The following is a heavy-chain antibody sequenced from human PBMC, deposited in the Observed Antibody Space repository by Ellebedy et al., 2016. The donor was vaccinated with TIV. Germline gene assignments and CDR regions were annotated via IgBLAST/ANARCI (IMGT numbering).Heavy chain of an antibody. CDR2: IFGSGGGI. Sequence: PGGSLRLSCAASGFSFSRYAMSWVRQAPGKGLEWVSGIFGSGGGISYADSVKGRFTISRDNSKSMVHLQMNSLKPEDTAVYYCAKDRTSGDGYWVFDQWGQGTLVTVSS. J-gene: IGHJ4*02. V-gene: IGHV3-23*01. CDR1: GFSFSRYA. D-gene: IGHD5-18*01. CDR3: AKDRTSGDGYWVFDQ.